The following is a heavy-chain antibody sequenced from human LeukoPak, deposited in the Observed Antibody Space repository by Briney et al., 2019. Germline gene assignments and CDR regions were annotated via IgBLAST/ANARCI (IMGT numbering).Heavy chain of an antibody. CDR3: AKRGVAIRVILVGFHKEAYYFDS. J-gene: IGHJ4*02. CDR2: ISGTGGST. D-gene: IGHD3-22*01. CDR1: GITLSNYG. V-gene: IGHV3-23*01. Sequence: GGPLRLSCAVSGITLSNYGMSWVRQAPGKGLEWVSGISGTGGSTNYADSVKGRFTISRDNRKNTLYLQMNSLRAEDTAVYFCAKRGVAIRVILVGFHKEAYYFDSWGQGALVTVST.